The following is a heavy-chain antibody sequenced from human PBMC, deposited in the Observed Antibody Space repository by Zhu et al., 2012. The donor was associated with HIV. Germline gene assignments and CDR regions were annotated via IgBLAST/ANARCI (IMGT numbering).Heavy chain of an antibody. CDR2: INHSGST. CDR3: ASSFTGGFGEFVRSRVTTFDY. D-gene: IGHD3-10*01. Sequence: QVQLQQWGAGLLKPSETLSLTCAVYGGSFSGYYWSWIRQPPGKGLEWIGEINHSGSTNYNPSLKSRLTMSVDTSKNQFSLKLSSVTAADTAVYYCASSFTGGFGEFVRSRVTTFDYVGPGTLVTVSS. CDR1: GGSFSGYY. J-gene: IGHJ4*03. V-gene: IGHV4-34*01.